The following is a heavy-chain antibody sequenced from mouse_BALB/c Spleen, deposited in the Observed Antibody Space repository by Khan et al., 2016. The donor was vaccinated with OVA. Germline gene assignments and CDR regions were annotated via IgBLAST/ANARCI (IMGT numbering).Heavy chain of an antibody. CDR2: ISNRGTTT. J-gene: IGHJ3*01. D-gene: IGHD1-1*02. V-gene: IGHV5-12*02. CDR1: AFTFTDYY. CDR3: AREGDGGGLAY. Sequence: EVELVESGGGFMQPGGSLKLSCATSAFTFTDYYMYWVRQTPEKRLEWVAYISNRGTTTYYPDTVRGRFTISRDNDKNTLYLQMSRLGSDDTAIYFCAREGDGGGLAYWGQGTLVTVSA.